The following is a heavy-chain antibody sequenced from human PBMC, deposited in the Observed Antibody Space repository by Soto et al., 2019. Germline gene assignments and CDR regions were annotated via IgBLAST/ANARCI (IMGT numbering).Heavy chain of an antibody. CDR3: TTRPNGYCSGGSCRNYYYYGMDV. D-gene: IGHD2-15*01. CDR2: IKSKTDGGTT. CDR1: GFTFSNAW. V-gene: IGHV3-15*01. Sequence: GGSLRLSCAASGFTFSNAWMSWVRQAPGKGLEWVGRIKSKTDGGTTDYAAPVKGRFTISRDDSKNTVYLQMNGLKTEDTAVYYCTTRPNGYCSGGSCRNYYYYGMDVWGQGTTVTVSS. J-gene: IGHJ6*02.